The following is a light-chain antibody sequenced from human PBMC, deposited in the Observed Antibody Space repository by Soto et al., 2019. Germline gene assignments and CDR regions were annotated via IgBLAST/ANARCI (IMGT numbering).Light chain of an antibody. V-gene: IGLV2-14*01. CDR1: SSDVGGYNY. CDR3: SSYTSSSTGV. J-gene: IGLJ3*02. CDR2: DVS. Sequence: QSVLTQPASVSGSPGQSITISCTGTSSDVGGYNYVSWYQQHPGKAPKLMIYDVSNRPSGVSNRFSGSKSGNTASLTISGLQAEDEADYYCSSYTSSSTGVFRGGTQLTVL.